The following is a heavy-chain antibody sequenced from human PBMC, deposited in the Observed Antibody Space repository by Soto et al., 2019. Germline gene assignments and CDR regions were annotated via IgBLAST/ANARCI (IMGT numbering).Heavy chain of an antibody. V-gene: IGHV4-59*01. CDR3: TRRYGYAFDI. D-gene: IGHD4-17*01. J-gene: IGHJ3*02. CDR1: GSSISSYY. CDR2: IYYRGST. Sequence: QVQLQESGPGLVKPSETLSLTCTVSGSSISSYYWSWIRQPPGKGLEWIGYIYYRGSTNYNPSFKSRVTISVDTSKNHCSRKLSSVRAADAAVYYCTRRYGYAFDIWGQGTMVTVFS.